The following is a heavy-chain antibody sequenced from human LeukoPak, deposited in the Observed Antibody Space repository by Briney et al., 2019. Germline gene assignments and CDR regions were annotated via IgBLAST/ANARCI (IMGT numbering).Heavy chain of an antibody. D-gene: IGHD4-23*01. Sequence: GRSLRLSCAASGFTFSSYGMHWVRRAPGKGLEWVAVIWYDGSNKYYADSVKGRFTISRDNSKNTLYLQMNSLRAEDTAVYYCARDLSGGNSAGGFDYWGQGTLVTVSS. CDR3: ARDLSGGNSAGGFDY. CDR2: IWYDGSNK. J-gene: IGHJ4*02. V-gene: IGHV3-33*01. CDR1: GFTFSSYG.